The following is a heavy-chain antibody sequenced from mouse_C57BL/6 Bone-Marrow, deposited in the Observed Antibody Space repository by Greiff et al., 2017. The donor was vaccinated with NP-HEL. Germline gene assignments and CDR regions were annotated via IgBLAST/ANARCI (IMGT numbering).Heavy chain of an antibody. V-gene: IGHV5-12*01. D-gene: IGHD1-1*01. CDR3: ARRKFYYWYFDV. Sequence: EVQLVESGGGLVQPGGSLKLSCAASGFTFSDYYMYWVRQTPEKRLEWVAYISNGGGSTYYPDTVKGRFTISRDNAKNTLYLQMSRLKSEDTAMYYCARRKFYYWYFDVWGTGTTVTVSS. CDR1: GFTFSDYY. CDR2: ISNGGGST. J-gene: IGHJ1*03.